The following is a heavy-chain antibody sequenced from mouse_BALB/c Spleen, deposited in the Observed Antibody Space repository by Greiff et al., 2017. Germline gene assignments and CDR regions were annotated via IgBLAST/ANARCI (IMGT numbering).Heavy chain of an antibody. CDR2: IWAGGST. Sequence: VKVVESGPGLVAPSQSLSITCTVSGFSLTSYGVHWVRQPPGKGLEWLGVIWAGGSTNYNSALMSRLSISKDNSKSQVFLKMNSLQTDDTAMYYCARGSRWYFDVWGAGTTVTVSS. CDR3: ARGSRWYFDV. CDR1: GFSLTSYG. J-gene: IGHJ1*01. V-gene: IGHV2-9*02. D-gene: IGHD1-1*01.